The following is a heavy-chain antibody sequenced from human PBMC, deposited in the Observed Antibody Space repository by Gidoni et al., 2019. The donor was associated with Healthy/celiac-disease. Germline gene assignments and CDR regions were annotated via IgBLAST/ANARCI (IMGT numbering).Heavy chain of an antibody. Sequence: QITLKESGPTLVPPTQTLTLTCTFSGFSLSTSGVGVGWIRPRPGKALEWLALIYWDDDKRYSPSLKSRLTITKDTSKNQVVLTMTNMDPVDTATYYCAHRPTTVTPDNWFDPWGQVTLVTVSS. CDR2: IYWDDDK. D-gene: IGHD4-4*01. CDR3: AHRPTTVTPDNWFDP. CDR1: GFSLSTSGVG. J-gene: IGHJ5*02. V-gene: IGHV2-5*02.